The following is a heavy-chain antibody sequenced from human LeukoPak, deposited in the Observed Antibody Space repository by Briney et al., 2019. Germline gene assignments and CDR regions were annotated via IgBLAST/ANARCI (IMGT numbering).Heavy chain of an antibody. CDR2: ISYEGGTQ. D-gene: IGHD3-10*01. Sequence: GLSLRLSCAASGVTLSPYGMHWVRQAPGKGLEWVAVISYEGGTQHYADSVKGRFIISRDNPRNTLYLQMNILRTEDTAVYYCAKEGTPQVSTWYDLWGQGTQVIVSS. J-gene: IGHJ5*02. V-gene: IGHV3-30*18. CDR1: GVTLSPYG. CDR3: AKEGTPQVSTWYDL.